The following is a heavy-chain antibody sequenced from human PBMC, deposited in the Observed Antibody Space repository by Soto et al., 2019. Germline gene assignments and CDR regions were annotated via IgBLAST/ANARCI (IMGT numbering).Heavy chain of an antibody. CDR2: NYI. J-gene: IGHJ4*02. CDR1: GFTFSRYS. CDR3: ARESEDLTSNFDY. V-gene: IGHV3-21*01. Sequence: GGSLILSCAASGFTFSRYSMNWVRQAPGKGLEWVSSNYIYYADSMKGRFTVSRDNAKNSVCLDMNSLSAEDTAVYYCARESEDLTSNFDYWGQGTLVTVSS.